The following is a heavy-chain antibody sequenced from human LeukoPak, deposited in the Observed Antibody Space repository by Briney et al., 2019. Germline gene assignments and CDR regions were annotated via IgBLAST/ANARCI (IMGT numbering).Heavy chain of an antibody. CDR2: MYTSGST. D-gene: IGHD6-19*01. CDR3: ARIYSRGWSLDY. Sequence: PSETLSLTCTVSGGSISSYYWTWIRQSAGKGLEWIGRMYTSGSTKYSPSFESRVTMSGDASKNQFSLRSNSVTAADTAIYYCARIYSRGWSLDYWGPGTLVTVSS. J-gene: IGHJ4*02. CDR1: GGSISSYY. V-gene: IGHV4-4*07.